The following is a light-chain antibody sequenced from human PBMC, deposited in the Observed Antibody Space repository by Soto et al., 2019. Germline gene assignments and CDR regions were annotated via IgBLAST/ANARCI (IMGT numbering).Light chain of an antibody. Sequence: QSALTQPASVSGSPGQSITISCTGTSSDVGRYNYVSWYQQHPGKAPKLMIYEVNNRPSGVSNRFSGSKSGNTASLTISGLQAEDEADYYCSSYTTSSTWVFGGGTKLTVL. CDR3: SSYTTSSTWV. CDR2: EVN. V-gene: IGLV2-14*01. J-gene: IGLJ3*02. CDR1: SSDVGRYNY.